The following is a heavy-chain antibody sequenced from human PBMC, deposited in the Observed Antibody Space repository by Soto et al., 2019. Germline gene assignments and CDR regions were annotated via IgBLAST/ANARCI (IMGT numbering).Heavy chain of an antibody. J-gene: IGHJ3*02. CDR2: IYDSRST. D-gene: IGHD2-21*01. Sequence: PSETLSLTCTVSSDSISSGGYCWSWIRQHPGKGLEWLGNIYDSRSTYYNPSLKSRVTISVDTSKNQFSLRLPSVTAADTAVYFCAKSKARYSKDAFDIWGRGTLVTVSS. CDR1: SDSISSGGYC. CDR3: AKSKARYSKDAFDI. V-gene: IGHV4-31*03.